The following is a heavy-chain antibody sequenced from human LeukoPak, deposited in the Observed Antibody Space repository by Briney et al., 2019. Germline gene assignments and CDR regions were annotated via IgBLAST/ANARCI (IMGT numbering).Heavy chain of an antibody. CDR2: IKQDGSEK. CDR3: ARGGLIQRHAFDI. CDR1: GFTFSSYW. D-gene: IGHD1-1*01. J-gene: IGHJ3*02. Sequence: GGSLRLSCAASGFTFSSYWMSWVRQAPGKGLEWVANIKQDGSEKYYVDSVKGRFTISRDNAKNSLYLQMNSLRGEDTALYYCARGGLIQRHAFDIWGQGTMVTVSS. V-gene: IGHV3-7*03.